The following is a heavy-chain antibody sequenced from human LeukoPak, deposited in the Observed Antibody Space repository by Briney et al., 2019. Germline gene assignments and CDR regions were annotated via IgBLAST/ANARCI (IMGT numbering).Heavy chain of an antibody. CDR2: INPNSGGT. J-gene: IGHJ5*02. CDR1: GYTFTGYY. V-gene: IGHV1-2*02. Sequence: GASVKVSCKASGYTFTGYYMHWVRQAPGQGLEWMGWINPNSGGTNYAQKFQGRVTMTRDTSISTAYMELSRLRSDDTAVYYCAREGDYSNYLSTPWGQGTLVTVSS. D-gene: IGHD4-11*01. CDR3: AREGDYSNYLSTP.